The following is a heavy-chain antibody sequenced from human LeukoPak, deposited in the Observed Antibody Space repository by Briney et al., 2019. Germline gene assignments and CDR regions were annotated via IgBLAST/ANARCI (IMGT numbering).Heavy chain of an antibody. V-gene: IGHV3-23*01. CDR1: GFTFSSYA. Sequence: QPGGSLRLSCAASGFTFSSYAMSWVRQAPGEGLEWVSSITTSGGSTYYADSVKGRFTISRDNDKNTLYLQTNSLRAEDTAVYYCARGWSVSWGYSDYWGQGTLVTVSS. CDR3: ARGWSVSWGYSDY. J-gene: IGHJ4*02. CDR2: ITTSGGST. D-gene: IGHD1-26*01.